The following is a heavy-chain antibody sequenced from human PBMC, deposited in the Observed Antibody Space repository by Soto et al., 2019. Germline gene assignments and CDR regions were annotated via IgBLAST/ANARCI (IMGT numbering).Heavy chain of an antibody. D-gene: IGHD2-15*01. CDR2: IDSNGRST. J-gene: IGHJ5*02. Sequence: EVQLVESGGGSVQPGGSLRLSCAASGFTFSNYWMHWVRQVPGKGPVWVSRIDSNGRSTNYADSVKGRFTISRDNAKNTLYLQMNSLRVEDTAVYYCTRDLGRILDADLDWFDPWGQGTLVTVSS. CDR1: GFTFSNYW. V-gene: IGHV3-74*01. CDR3: TRDLGRILDADLDWFDP.